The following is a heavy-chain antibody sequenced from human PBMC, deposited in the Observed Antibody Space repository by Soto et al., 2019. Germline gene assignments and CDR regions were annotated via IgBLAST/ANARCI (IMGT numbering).Heavy chain of an antibody. J-gene: IGHJ4*02. CDR3: LKEAEHRKRPTPTVSAL. CDR2: ISGSGGST. CDR1: GFTFRSYA. Sequence: GSLRLSCAAAGFTFRSYAMSWVRQAPGKGLEWVSAISGSGGSTYYADSVKGRFTISRDNSKNTLYLQMNSLRAEDTAASYCLKEAEHRKRPTPTVSALWVKGTLDPV. V-gene: IGHV3-23*01. D-gene: IGHD4-17*01.